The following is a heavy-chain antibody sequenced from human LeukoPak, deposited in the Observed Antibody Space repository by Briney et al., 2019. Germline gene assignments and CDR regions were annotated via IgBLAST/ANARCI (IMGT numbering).Heavy chain of an antibody. CDR3: AKDAYCSSTSCSNDY. J-gene: IGHJ4*02. Sequence: GGSLRLSCAASGFTFNNYAMSWVCQAPGKGLEWVSVISAGGVHTYYADSVTGRFTISRDNSKNTLYLQMNSLRAEDTAVYYCAKDAYCSSTSCSNDYWGQGTLVTVSS. D-gene: IGHD2-2*01. V-gene: IGHV3-23*01. CDR2: ISAGGVHT. CDR1: GFTFNNYA.